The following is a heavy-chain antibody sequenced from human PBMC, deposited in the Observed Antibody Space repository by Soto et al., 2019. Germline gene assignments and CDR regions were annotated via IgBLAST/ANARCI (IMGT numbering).Heavy chain of an antibody. CDR1: GVRFSSYS. V-gene: IGHV3-48*04. CDR3: ARDMEAVARRGGXFDP. J-gene: IGHJ5*02. CDR2: ISSSSSTI. D-gene: IGHD6-19*01. Sequence: PGGSLGLSCAASGVRFSSYSMNGVRKEKGKGLEWVSYISSSSSTIYYADSVRGRFTISRDNAKKSLYLLMNSLRVEDTAFYYCARDMEAVARRGGXFDP.